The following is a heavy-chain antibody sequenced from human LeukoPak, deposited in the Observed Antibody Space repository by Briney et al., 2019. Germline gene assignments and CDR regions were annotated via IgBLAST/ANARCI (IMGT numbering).Heavy chain of an antibody. CDR3: ARCRSVGSSPYGPFDY. CDR1: GCTFINYY. J-gene: IGHJ4*02. V-gene: IGHV1-46*01. D-gene: IGHD6-6*01. Sequence: GSSVKVSCKPSGCTFINYYMHCVRQPPGQGLEWMGIIKHRGVRNTKEQKFEGRVTMGRDTLTSPVYMELGSLTNEDLGVYFCARCRSVGSSPYGPFDYWGQGTLVTVAT. CDR2: IKHRGVRN.